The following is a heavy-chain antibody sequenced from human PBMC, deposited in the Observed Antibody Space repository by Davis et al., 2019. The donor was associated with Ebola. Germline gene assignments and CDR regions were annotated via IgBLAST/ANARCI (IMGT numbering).Heavy chain of an antibody. Sequence: PGGSLRLSCKGSGYSFTSYWIGWVRQMPGKGLEWMGIIYPGDSDTRYSPSFQGQVTISADKSITTAYLQWSSLKASDTAMYYCARPGPDVLPSYFDYWGQGTLVTVSS. CDR2: IYPGDSDT. CDR1: GYSFTSYW. V-gene: IGHV5-51*01. CDR3: ARPGPDVLPSYFDY. J-gene: IGHJ4*02. D-gene: IGHD3-10*01.